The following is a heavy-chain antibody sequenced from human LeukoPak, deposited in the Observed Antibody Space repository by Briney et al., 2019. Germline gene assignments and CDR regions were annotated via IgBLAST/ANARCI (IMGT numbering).Heavy chain of an antibody. CDR2: CDPEDGET. J-gene: IGHJ3*02. Sequence: ASVKVSCKVSGYTLTELSMHRVRQAPGKGLEWRGGCDPEDGETIYAQKFQGRVTMTEDTSTDTAYMELSSLRSEDTAVYYCATSPGSHYDILTGYYYLGGGAFDIWGQGTMVTVSS. CDR1: GYTLTELS. V-gene: IGHV1-24*01. CDR3: ATSPGSHYDILTGYYYLGGGAFDI. D-gene: IGHD3-9*01.